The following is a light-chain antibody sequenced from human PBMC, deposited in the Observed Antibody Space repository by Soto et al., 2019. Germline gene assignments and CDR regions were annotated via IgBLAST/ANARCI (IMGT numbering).Light chain of an antibody. V-gene: IGKV1-39*01. CDR1: QSINRD. CDR2: GAS. J-gene: IGKJ4*01. Sequence: DIQMTQSPSSLSASVGDRVTITCRASQSINRDLTWYQQKPGKAPKLLIYGASSLQSGVPSRFGGSGAGTDFTLTISNLQPEDFATYYCHQSYSTSPLTFGGGTKVEI. CDR3: HQSYSTSPLT.